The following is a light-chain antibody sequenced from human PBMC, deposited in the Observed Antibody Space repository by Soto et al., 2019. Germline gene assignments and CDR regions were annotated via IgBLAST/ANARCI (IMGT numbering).Light chain of an antibody. CDR1: QDISNY. CDR2: DAS. V-gene: IGKV1-33*01. Sequence: DLQMTQSPSSLSASVGDRVTITCQASQDISNYLNWYQQKPGKAPKLLIYDASNLETGVPSRFSGSGSGTDFTFTISSLRPEDIATYYCQQYDNLPPFPFGPGTKLDIK. CDR3: QQYDNLPPFP. J-gene: IGKJ3*01.